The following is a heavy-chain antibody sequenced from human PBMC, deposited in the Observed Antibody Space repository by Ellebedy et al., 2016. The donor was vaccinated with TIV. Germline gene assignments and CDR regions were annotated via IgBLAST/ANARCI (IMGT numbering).Heavy chain of an antibody. CDR1: GFTFSSYG. J-gene: IGHJ4*02. Sequence: GGSLRLXXAASGFTFSSYGMHWVRQAPGKGLEWVAVIWYDGSNKYYADSVKGRFTISRDNSKNTLYLQMNSLRAEDTAVYYCARDTDVVVVPAAILQGPFDYWGQGTLVTVSS. D-gene: IGHD2-2*02. V-gene: IGHV3-33*01. CDR2: IWYDGSNK. CDR3: ARDTDVVVVPAAILQGPFDY.